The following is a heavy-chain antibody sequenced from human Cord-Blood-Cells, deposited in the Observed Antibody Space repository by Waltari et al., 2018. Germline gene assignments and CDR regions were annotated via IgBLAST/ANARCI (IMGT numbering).Heavy chain of an antibody. D-gene: IGHD4-17*01. J-gene: IGHJ4*02. Sequence: QLQLQESGPGLVKPSETLSLTCTVSCGSIRSSSYYWGWIRQPPRKGLEWIGSIYYSGSTYYNPSLKSRVTISVDTSKNQFSLKLSSVTAADTAVYYCARHEDGDYAGYWGQGTLVTVSS. CDR3: ARHEDGDYAGY. V-gene: IGHV4-39*01. CDR1: CGSIRSSSYY. CDR2: IYYSGST.